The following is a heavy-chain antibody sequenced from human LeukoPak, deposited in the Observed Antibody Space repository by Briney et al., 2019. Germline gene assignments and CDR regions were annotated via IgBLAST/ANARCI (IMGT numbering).Heavy chain of an antibody. Sequence: PSETLSLTCAVYGGSFSGYYWSWIRQPPGKGLEWIGEINHSGSTNYNPSLKSRVTISVDTSKNQFSLKLSSVTAADTAVYYCARGGRYFDWHNYPRGYRNWFDPWGQGTLVTVSS. V-gene: IGHV4-34*01. CDR3: ARGGRYFDWHNYPRGYRNWFDP. CDR1: GGSFSGYY. J-gene: IGHJ5*02. CDR2: INHSGST. D-gene: IGHD3-9*01.